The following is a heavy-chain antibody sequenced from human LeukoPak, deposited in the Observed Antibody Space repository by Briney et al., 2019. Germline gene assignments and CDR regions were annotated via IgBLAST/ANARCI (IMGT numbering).Heavy chain of an antibody. CDR1: GSTSTTYW. V-gene: IGHV3-7*01. J-gene: IGHJ3*02. Sequence: PGGSLRLSCAASGSTSTTYWMSWVRQAPGKGLEWVANIRLDGSEEHFLDSVKGRFTISRDDAKNSLDLQMSSLTAEDTAVYYCARALVGAGAFDIWGQGTMVTVSS. CDR2: IRLDGSEE. CDR3: ARALVGAGAFDI. D-gene: IGHD1-26*01.